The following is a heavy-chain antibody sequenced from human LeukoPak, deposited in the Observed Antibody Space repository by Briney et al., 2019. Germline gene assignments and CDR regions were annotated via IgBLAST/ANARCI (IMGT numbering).Heavy chain of an antibody. Sequence: SETLSLTCTVSGGSISSYNWSWIRQPPGKGLEWIGYIYYSGSTNYNPSLKSRVTISVDTSKNQFSLKLSSVTAADTAVYYCARLEWFGRWAFDIWGQGTMVTVSS. CDR3: ARLEWFGRWAFDI. V-gene: IGHV4-59*01. CDR2: IYYSGST. J-gene: IGHJ3*02. D-gene: IGHD3-3*01. CDR1: GGSISSYN.